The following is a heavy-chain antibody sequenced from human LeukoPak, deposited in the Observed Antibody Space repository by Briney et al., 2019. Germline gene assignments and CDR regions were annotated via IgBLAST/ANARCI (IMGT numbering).Heavy chain of an antibody. V-gene: IGHV3-48*04. D-gene: IGHD7-27*01. CDR2: ISGANDNI. CDR1: GFTFSSFT. CDR3: VRDRNWAFDY. Sequence: GGSLRLSCAASGFTFSSFTMNWIRQAPGKGLEWISYISGANDNIHYADSVKGRFTISRDNAKNSLFLQMNSLGADDTAVYYCVRDRNWAFDYWGQGTLVTVSS. J-gene: IGHJ4*02.